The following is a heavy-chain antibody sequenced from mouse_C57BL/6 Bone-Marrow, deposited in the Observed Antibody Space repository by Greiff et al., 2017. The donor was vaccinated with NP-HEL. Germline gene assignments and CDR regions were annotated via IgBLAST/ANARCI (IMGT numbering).Heavy chain of an antibody. CDR2: IDPSDSET. CDR1: GYTFTSYW. CDR3: AGYYYGSIWYFDV. J-gene: IGHJ1*03. D-gene: IGHD1-1*01. Sequence: VQLQQPGAELVRPGSSVKLSCKASGYTFTSYWMHWVKQRPIQGLEWIGNIDPSDSETHYNQKFKDKATLTVDKSSSTAYMQLSRLTSEDSAVYYCAGYYYGSIWYFDVWGTGTTVTVSS. V-gene: IGHV1-52*01.